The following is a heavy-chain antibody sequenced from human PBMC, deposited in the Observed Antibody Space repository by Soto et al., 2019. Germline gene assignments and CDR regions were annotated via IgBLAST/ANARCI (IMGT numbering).Heavy chain of an antibody. V-gene: IGHV3-23*01. CDR2: ISGSGGST. Sequence: GGSLRLSCAASGFTFSSYAMSWVRQAPGKGLEWVSAISGSGGSTYYADSVKGRFTISRDNSRNTLYLQMNSLRAEDTAVYYCPISHSYGHYFDYWGQGTLVTDSS. CDR1: GFTFSSYA. CDR3: PISHSYGHYFDY. J-gene: IGHJ4*02. D-gene: IGHD5-18*01.